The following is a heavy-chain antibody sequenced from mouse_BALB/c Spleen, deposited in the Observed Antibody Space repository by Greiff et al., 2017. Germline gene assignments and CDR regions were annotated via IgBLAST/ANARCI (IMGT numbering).Heavy chain of an antibody. J-gene: IGHJ2*01. Sequence: VQLQQSGAELARPGASVKLSCKASGYTFTSYWMQWVKQRPGQGLEWIGAIYPGDGDTRYTQKFKGKATLTADKSSSTAYMQLSSLASEDSAVYYCARESYYGYPFDYWGQGTTLTVSS. CDR1: GYTFTSYW. V-gene: IGHV1-87*01. D-gene: IGHD1-2*01. CDR2: IYPGDGDT. CDR3: ARESYYGYPFDY.